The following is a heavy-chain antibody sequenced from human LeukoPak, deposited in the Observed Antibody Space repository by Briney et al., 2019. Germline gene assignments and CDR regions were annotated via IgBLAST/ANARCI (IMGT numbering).Heavy chain of an antibody. V-gene: IGHV3-33*01. CDR2: IWFDGSNK. CDR1: GFTFSPYG. J-gene: IGHJ4*02. Sequence: PGRSLRLSCAASGFTFSPYGMHWVRQAPGKGLEWVAVIWFDGSNKYYADSVKGRFTISRDNAKSTLYLQMNSLRAEDTAVYYCSIERVVRGCSGYDFDYWGQGTLVTVSS. CDR3: SIERVVRGCSGYDFDY. D-gene: IGHD5-12*01.